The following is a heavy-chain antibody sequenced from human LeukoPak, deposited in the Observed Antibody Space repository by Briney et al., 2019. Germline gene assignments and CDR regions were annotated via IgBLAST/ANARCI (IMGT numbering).Heavy chain of an antibody. CDR1: GASFKNTSKS. CDR2: LLYSGMT. CDR3: ARVSCRGGSCHAKYYFDY. D-gene: IGHD2-15*01. J-gene: IGHJ4*02. Sequence: SETLSLTCTVSGASFKNTSKSWAWIRQSPGKGLEWIASLLYSGMTYYNPSLQSRATVSVDMSKNQLSLSLLFVTAADTAVYYCARVSCRGGSCHAKYYFDYWGQGTLVTVSS. V-gene: IGHV4-39*07.